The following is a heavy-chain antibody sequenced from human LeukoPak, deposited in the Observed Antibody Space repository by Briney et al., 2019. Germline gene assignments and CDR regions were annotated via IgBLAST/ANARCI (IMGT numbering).Heavy chain of an antibody. CDR2: IIPIFGTA. CDR1: GGTLSSYA. V-gene: IGHV1-69*05. J-gene: IGHJ4*02. D-gene: IGHD6-19*01. CDR3: ASSPRSSGRKGGFDY. Sequence: ASVKVSCKASGGTLSSYAFSWMRQAPGQGLEWMGRIIPIFGTANYAQKFQGRVTITTDESTSTAYMELSSLRSEDTAVYYCASSPRSSGRKGGFDYWGQGTLVTVSS.